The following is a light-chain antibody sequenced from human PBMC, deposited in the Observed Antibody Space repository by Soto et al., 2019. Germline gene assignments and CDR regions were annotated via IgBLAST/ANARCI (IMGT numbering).Light chain of an antibody. CDR1: QSLSSY. CDR3: QQSYSTLRT. Sequence: DIQMTQSPSSLSASVGDRVTITCRASQSLSSYLNWYQQKPGKAPKLLIYAASSLQSGVPSRFRGSGSGTDFTLTISSLQPEDFATDYCQQSYSTLRTFGQGTKGEIK. CDR2: AAS. J-gene: IGKJ1*01. V-gene: IGKV1-39*01.